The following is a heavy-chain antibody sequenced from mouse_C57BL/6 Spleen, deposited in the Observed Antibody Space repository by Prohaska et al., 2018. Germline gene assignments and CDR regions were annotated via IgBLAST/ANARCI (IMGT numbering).Heavy chain of an antibody. D-gene: IGHD4-1*01. CDR1: GDALRRYR. Sequence: TSCKASGDALRRYRKNWVTQRPGKSLEWIGRIYPGDGDTNYNGKFKGKDTLTGDKSSRTAYRQLSSLTSEDSAVYFCARSWVTGHYFDYWGQGTTLTVSS. CDR2: IYPGDGDT. V-gene: IGHV1-82*01. J-gene: IGHJ2*01. CDR3: ARSWVTGHYFDY.